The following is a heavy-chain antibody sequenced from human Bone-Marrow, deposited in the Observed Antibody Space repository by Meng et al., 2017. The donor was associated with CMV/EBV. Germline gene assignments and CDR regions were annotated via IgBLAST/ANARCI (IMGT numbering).Heavy chain of an antibody. D-gene: IGHD3-22*01. CDR1: GYTFTGYY. V-gene: IGHV1-2*02. CDR3: AREYYYDSSGYPRWFDP. CDR2: INPNSGGT. J-gene: IGHJ5*02. Sequence: QVQLVQSGAAVKKPXASVKVSCXSCGYTFTGYYMHWVRQAPGQGLEWMGWINPNSGGTNYAQKFQGRVTMTRDTSISTAYMELSRLRSDDTAVYYCAREYYYDSSGYPRWFDPWGQGTLVTVSS.